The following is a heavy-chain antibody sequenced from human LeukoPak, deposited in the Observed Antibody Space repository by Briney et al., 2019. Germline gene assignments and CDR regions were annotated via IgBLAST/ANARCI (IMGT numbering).Heavy chain of an antibody. V-gene: IGHV3-48*03. D-gene: IGHD4-17*01. CDR2: ISSRGRTI. J-gene: IGHJ2*01. CDR1: GFTFRNYA. Sequence: PGGSLRLSCAASGFTFRNYAMSWVRQAPGKGLEWVSYISSRGRTIYYADSVKGRFTISRDNAKNSLYLQMNSLRAEDTAVYYCASNLDYGDSDYWYFDLWGRGTLVTVSS. CDR3: ASNLDYGDSDYWYFDL.